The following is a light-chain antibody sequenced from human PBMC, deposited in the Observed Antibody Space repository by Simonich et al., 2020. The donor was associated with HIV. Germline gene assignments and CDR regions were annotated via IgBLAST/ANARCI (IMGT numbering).Light chain of an antibody. CDR1: QGISSY. Sequence: IQMTQSPSSVSASTGDRVTITCRASQGISSYLAWYQQKPGKAPKLLIYAASTLQSGVPSRFSGSGSGTDFTLTISCLQSEDFATYYCQQYYSYPRTFGQGTKVEIK. J-gene: IGKJ1*01. CDR2: AAS. CDR3: QQYYSYPRT. V-gene: IGKV1-8*01.